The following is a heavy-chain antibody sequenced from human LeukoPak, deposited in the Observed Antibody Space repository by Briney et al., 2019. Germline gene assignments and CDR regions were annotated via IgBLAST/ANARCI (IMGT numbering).Heavy chain of an antibody. V-gene: IGHV4-39*07. Sequence: PSETLSLTCTVSVDSIRSSSYYWGWIRQPPGKGLEWIGSIYYSGNSYYNPSLKSRVTISVDTSKNQFSLRLSSVTAADTAVYYCARLPDYYDSSGLYFDYWGQGTLVTVSS. J-gene: IGHJ4*02. CDR1: VDSIRSSSYY. CDR2: IYYSGNS. CDR3: ARLPDYYDSSGLYFDY. D-gene: IGHD3-22*01.